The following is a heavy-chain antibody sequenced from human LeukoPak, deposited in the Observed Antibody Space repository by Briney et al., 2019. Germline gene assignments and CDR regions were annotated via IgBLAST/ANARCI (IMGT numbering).Heavy chain of an antibody. J-gene: IGHJ4*02. Sequence: PSETLSLTCTVSGGSVSSYYWNWIRQPPGKEVEWIGYIYYRGSTNYNPSLKSRVTISVDTSKNQFSLKLSSATATDTAMYYCARGDDYKSTLFDYWGQGTLVTVSS. CDR1: GGSVSSYY. CDR3: ARGDDYKSTLFDY. V-gene: IGHV4-59*02. CDR2: IYYRGST. D-gene: IGHD5-12*01.